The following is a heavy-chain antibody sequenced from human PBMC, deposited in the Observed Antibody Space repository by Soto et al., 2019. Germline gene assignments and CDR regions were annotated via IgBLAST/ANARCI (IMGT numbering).Heavy chain of an antibody. Sequence: SPTLTLTCAISGDSVSSNSAAWNWIRQSPSRGLEWLGRAYYRSQWYYDSAVPVKSRITVIPDTSKNQFSLHLSSVPPEDTAIYYCTSWKGDSRTYNRLDVCGQGPTVTVTS. J-gene: IGHJ6*02. D-gene: IGHD2-21*02. CDR1: GDSVSSNSAA. CDR2: AYYRSQWYY. CDR3: TSWKGDSRTYNRLDV. V-gene: IGHV6-1*01.